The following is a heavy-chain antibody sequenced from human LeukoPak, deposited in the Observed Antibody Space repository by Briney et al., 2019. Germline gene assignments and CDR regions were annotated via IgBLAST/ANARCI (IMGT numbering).Heavy chain of an antibody. V-gene: IGHV1-18*01. CDR2: ISAYNGNT. Sequence: ASVKVSCKASGYSFTSYAINWVRQAPGQGLEWMGWISAYNGNTDYAQKLQGRVTMTTDTSTSTAYMELRSLTSDDTAVYYCARDPLRSTWATYYNALDVWGQGTTVTVSS. CDR1: GYSFTSYA. CDR3: ARDPLRSTWATYYNALDV. J-gene: IGHJ6*02. D-gene: IGHD7-27*01.